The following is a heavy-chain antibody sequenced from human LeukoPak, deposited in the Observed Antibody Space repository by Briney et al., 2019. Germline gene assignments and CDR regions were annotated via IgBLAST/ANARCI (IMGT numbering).Heavy chain of an antibody. CDR1: GFTFSSYW. CDR3: ARGAYDFWSGYLDY. J-gene: IGHJ4*02. Sequence: PGGSLRLSCAASGFTFSSYWMSWVRQAPGKGLEWVANIKQDGSEKYYVDSAKGRFTISRDNAKNSLYLQMNSLRAEDTAVYYCARGAYDFWSGYLDYWGQGTLVTVSS. D-gene: IGHD3-3*01. CDR2: IKQDGSEK. V-gene: IGHV3-7*01.